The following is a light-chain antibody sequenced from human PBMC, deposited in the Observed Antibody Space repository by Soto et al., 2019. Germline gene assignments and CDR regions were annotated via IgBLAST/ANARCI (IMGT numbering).Light chain of an antibody. CDR1: QSVSSN. V-gene: IGKV3-15*01. Sequence: EIVMTQSPVTLSVSPGERATLSCRASQSVSSNLAWYQQKPGQAPRLLIYGASTRATGIPARFSGSGSGTEFTRTISSLQSEDFAVYYCQQYNNWPYTFGQGTKLEIK. J-gene: IGKJ2*01. CDR2: GAS. CDR3: QQYNNWPYT.